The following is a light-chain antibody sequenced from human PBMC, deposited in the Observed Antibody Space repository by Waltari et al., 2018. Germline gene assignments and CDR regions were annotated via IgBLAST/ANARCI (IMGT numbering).Light chain of an antibody. CDR3: SSYTTSSAPGV. J-gene: IGLJ1*01. Sequence: QSALTQPASVSGSPGQSITISCSGTDSDVGAYDFVSWYQQHPGKAPHLIIYEVSNRPSGISNRFSASKSGNTASLPISGLQAEDEADYCCSSYTTSSAPGVFGTGTRVTVL. CDR2: EVS. CDR1: DSDVGAYDF. V-gene: IGLV2-14*01.